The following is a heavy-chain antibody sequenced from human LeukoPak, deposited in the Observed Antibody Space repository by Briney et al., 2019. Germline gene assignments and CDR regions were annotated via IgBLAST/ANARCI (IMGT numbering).Heavy chain of an antibody. Sequence: GGSLRLSCAASGFTFDDYTMHWVRQAPGKGLEWVSLISWDGGSTSYADSVKGRFTISRDNAKNSLYLQMSSLRAEDTAVYYCAREVGVVPGANHYYYYGMDVWGQGTTVTVSS. J-gene: IGHJ6*02. CDR2: ISWDGGST. V-gene: IGHV3-43*01. CDR3: AREVGVVPGANHYYYYGMDV. CDR1: GFTFDDYT. D-gene: IGHD4/OR15-4a*01.